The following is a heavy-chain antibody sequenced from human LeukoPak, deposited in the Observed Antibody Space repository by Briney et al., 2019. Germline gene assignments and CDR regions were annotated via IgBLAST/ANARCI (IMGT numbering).Heavy chain of an antibody. CDR3: ARAKRRGSGSPHLFDY. J-gene: IGHJ4*02. CDR2: SYYSGST. D-gene: IGHD3-10*01. Sequence: PSETLSLTCTVSGGSISSSSYYWGWVRQPPGKGLGWIGSSYYSGSTYYNPSLKRRVTTSVDTSKNQFSLKLSSVTAADTAVYYCARAKRRGSGSPHLFDYCGQGTLVTVSA. CDR1: GGSISSSSYY. V-gene: IGHV4-39*07.